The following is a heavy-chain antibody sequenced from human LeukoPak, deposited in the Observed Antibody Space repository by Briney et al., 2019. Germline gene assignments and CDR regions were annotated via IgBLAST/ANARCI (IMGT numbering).Heavy chain of an antibody. D-gene: IGHD2-2*01. Sequence: GSLRLSCAASGFTFSSYAMSWVRQAPGKGLEWVSAISGSGGSTYYADSVKGRFTISRDNSKNTLYLQMNSLRAEDTAVYYCAKLAVVPAAKGYYFDYWGQGTLVTVSS. J-gene: IGHJ4*02. CDR2: ISGSGGST. CDR3: AKLAVVPAAKGYYFDY. CDR1: GFTFSSYA. V-gene: IGHV3-23*01.